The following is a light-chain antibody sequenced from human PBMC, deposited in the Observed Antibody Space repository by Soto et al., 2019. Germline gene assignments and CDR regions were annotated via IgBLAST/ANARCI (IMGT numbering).Light chain of an antibody. CDR1: QSVSSF. V-gene: IGKV3-11*01. CDR3: HQRSNWPLT. CDR2: DAS. Sequence: EIVLTQAPATLSLSPGERATLSCRASQSVSSFLAWYQQKPGQSPRLLIYDASSRATGIPARFSGSGSGTDFTLTINSLEPEDFAVYYCHQRSNWPLTFGGGTKVEIK. J-gene: IGKJ4*01.